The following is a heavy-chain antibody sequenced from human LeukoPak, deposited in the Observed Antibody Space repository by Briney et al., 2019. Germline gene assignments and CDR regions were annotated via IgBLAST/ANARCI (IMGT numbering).Heavy chain of an antibody. J-gene: IGHJ4*02. Sequence: GGSLRLSCAASGFTFSSYGMHWVRQAPGKGLEWVAVISYDGSNKYYADSVKGRFTISRDNSKNTLYLQMNSLRVEDTAVYYCARWSKVRYSYGPDYWGQGTLVTVSS. CDR1: GFTFSSYG. D-gene: IGHD5-18*01. V-gene: IGHV3-30*03. CDR3: ARWSKVRYSYGPDY. CDR2: ISYDGSNK.